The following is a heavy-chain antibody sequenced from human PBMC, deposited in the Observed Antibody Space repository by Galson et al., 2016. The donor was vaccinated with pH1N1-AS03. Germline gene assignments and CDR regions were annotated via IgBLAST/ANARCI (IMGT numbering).Heavy chain of an antibody. V-gene: IGHV1-2*02. J-gene: IGHJ5*02. CDR1: GYTFTAYY. CDR2: IDPDHDGGT. CDR3: ARILRGKGGLDP. D-gene: IGHD3-16*01. Sequence: SVKVSCKASGYTFTAYYIHRVRQAPGQGLEWMGWIDPDHDGGTRYAQKFQGRVTMARDTSITTVYMEVTRLTSDDTAVYYCARILRGKGGLDPWGQGTLVTVSS.